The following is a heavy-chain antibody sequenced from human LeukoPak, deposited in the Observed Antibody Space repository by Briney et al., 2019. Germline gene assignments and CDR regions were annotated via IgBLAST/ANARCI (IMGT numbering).Heavy chain of an antibody. V-gene: IGHV3-30*02. Sequence: PGGSLRLSCAASGFTFDDYAMHWVRQAPGKGLEWVAFIRYDGSNKYYADSVKGRFTISRDNSKNTLYLQMNSLKAEDTAVYYCAKDGVAPRFYYYYYMDVWGKGTTVTVSS. D-gene: IGHD5-12*01. CDR1: GFTFDDYA. J-gene: IGHJ6*03. CDR3: AKDGVAPRFYYYYYMDV. CDR2: IRYDGSNK.